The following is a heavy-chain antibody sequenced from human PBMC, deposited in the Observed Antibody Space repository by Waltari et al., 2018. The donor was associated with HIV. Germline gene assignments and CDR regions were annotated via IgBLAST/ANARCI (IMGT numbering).Heavy chain of an antibody. J-gene: IGHJ1*01. D-gene: IGHD6-19*01. Sequence: EVTLVESGESFVKTGGSLRLSCSASGFTFSNFVMHWVRQAPGRGLQFVSVIGASCINAYYADSVKGRFTISRDNSKNSLFLQMRSLRPDDSAIYYCVKMRESCGWLEYFQDWGQGKLITVSS. V-gene: IGHV3-64D*06. CDR3: VKMRESCGWLEYFQD. CDR1: GFTFSNFV. CDR2: IGASCINA.